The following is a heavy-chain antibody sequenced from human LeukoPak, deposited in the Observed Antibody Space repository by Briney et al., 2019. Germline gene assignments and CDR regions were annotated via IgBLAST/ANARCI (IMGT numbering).Heavy chain of an antibody. D-gene: IGHD3-3*01. J-gene: IGHJ3*02. Sequence: PSETLSLTCTVSGYSISSGYYWGWIRQPPGKGLEWIGSIYHSGSTYYNPSLKSRVTISVDTSKNQFSLKLSSVTAADTAVYYCARDSSGVVGFGVVTDAFDIWGQGTTVTVSS. CDR3: ARDSSGVVGFGVVTDAFDI. V-gene: IGHV4-38-2*02. CDR1: GYSISSGYY. CDR2: IYHSGST.